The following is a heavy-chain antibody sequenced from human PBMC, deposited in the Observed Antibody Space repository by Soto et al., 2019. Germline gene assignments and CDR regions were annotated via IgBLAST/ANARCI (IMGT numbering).Heavy chain of an antibody. CDR2: FDPEDGET. J-gene: IGHJ4*02. V-gene: IGHV1-24*01. CDR3: ATSNLIQAYYFDY. CDR1: GYTLTELS. Sequence: ASVKVSCKVSGYTLTELSMHWVRQAPGKGLEWMGGFDPEDGETIYAQKFQGRVTMTEDTSTDTAYMELSSLRSEDTAVYYCATSNLIQAYYFDYWGQGTLDTVSS.